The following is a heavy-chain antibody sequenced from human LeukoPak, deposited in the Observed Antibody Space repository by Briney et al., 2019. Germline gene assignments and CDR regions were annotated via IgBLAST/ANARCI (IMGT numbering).Heavy chain of an antibody. CDR1: GYTFTNYG. CDR3: ARGKEGRITILGPTSNWFDP. Sequence: ASVKVSCKASGYTFTNYGISWVRQAPGQGLEWMGWISAYNGNTNYAQKLQGRVTMTTDTSTSTAYMELRSLRSDDTAVYYCARGKEGRITILGPTSNWFDPWGQGTLVTVSS. CDR2: ISAYNGNT. V-gene: IGHV1-18*01. D-gene: IGHD3-3*01. J-gene: IGHJ5*02.